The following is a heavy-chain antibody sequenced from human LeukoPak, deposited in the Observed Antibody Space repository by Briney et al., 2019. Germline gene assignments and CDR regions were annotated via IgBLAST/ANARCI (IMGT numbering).Heavy chain of an antibody. D-gene: IGHD3-22*01. Sequence: GGSLRLSCAASGFTFSDYYMSWIRQAPGKGLEWVSYISSSGSTIYYADSVKGRFTISRDNAKNSLYLQMNSLRAEDTAVYYCARDLRLYYYDSSGYLDYWGQGTLVTVSS. CDR1: GFTFSDYY. CDR2: ISSSGSTI. V-gene: IGHV3-11*04. J-gene: IGHJ4*02. CDR3: ARDLRLYYYDSSGYLDY.